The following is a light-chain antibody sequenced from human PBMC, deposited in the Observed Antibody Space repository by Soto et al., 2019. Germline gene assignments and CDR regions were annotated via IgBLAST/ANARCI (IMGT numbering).Light chain of an antibody. CDR3: QSYYSCLRGSI. J-gene: IGLJ2*01. CDR2: CNS. Sequence: QSVLTQPPSVSGAPGQRVTISCTGSSSNIGACYDVSWYQQLPGKAPKLLIYCNSNRPSGVPYRLSGSKSGTSASLSITGRQADDEADDYCQSYYSCLRGSIFGGGTKLTVL. CDR1: SSNIGACYD. V-gene: IGLV1-40*01.